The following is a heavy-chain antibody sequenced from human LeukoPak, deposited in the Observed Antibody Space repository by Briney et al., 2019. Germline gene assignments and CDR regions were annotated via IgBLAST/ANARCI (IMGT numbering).Heavy chain of an antibody. CDR3: ARDPQDYYGMDV. J-gene: IGHJ6*04. CDR1: GFTFSSYS. Sequence: GGSLRLSCAASGFTFSSYSMNWVRQAPGKGLEWVSSISSSSSYIYYADSVKGRFTTSRDNAENSLYLQMNSLRAEDTAVYYCARDPQDYYGMDVWGKGTTVTVSS. CDR2: ISSSSSYI. V-gene: IGHV3-21*01.